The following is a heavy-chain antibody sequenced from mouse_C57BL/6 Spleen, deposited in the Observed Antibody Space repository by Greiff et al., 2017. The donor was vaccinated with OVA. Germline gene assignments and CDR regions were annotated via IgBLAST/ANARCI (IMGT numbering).Heavy chain of an antibody. J-gene: IGHJ1*03. CDR3: ARITTVVAPDWYFDV. D-gene: IGHD1-1*01. CDR2: IDPSASYT. V-gene: IGHV1-69*01. Sequence: QVQLKQPGAELVMPGASVKLSCKASGYTFTSYWMHWVKQRPGQGLEWIGEIDPSASYTNYNQKFKGKSTLTVDKSSSTAYMQLSSLTSEDSAVYYGARITTVVAPDWYFDVWGTGTTVTVSS. CDR1: GYTFTSYW.